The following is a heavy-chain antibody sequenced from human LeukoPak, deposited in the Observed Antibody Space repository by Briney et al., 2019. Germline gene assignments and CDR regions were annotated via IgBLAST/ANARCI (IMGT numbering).Heavy chain of an antibody. D-gene: IGHD2-21*02. CDR2: ISSSGTTK. J-gene: IGHJ5*02. Sequence: GGSLRLSCAASGFTFSSYEMNWVRQAPGQGLEWVSYISSSGTTKYYADSVKGRFTISRDNAKNSLYLQMNSLRAEDTAVYYCARVSGDCPWGQGTLVTVSS. CDR1: GFTFSSYE. CDR3: ARVSGDCP. V-gene: IGHV3-48*03.